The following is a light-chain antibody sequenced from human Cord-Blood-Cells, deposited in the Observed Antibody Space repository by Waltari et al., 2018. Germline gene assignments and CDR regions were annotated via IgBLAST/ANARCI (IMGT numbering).Light chain of an antibody. CDR3: QQRSNWPPT. CDR1: QSVSSY. V-gene: IGKV3-11*01. J-gene: IGKJ4*01. CDR2: DAS. Sequence: EIELTQSPATLSLSQGARATLSCSASQSVSSYLAWFQQKPGQSPRLLIYDASNRATGIPARFSGSGSGTDFTLTISSLEPEDFAVYYCQQRSNWPPTFGGGTKVEIK.